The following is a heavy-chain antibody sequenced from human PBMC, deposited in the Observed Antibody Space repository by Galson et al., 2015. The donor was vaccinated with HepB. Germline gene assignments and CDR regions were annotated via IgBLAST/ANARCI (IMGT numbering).Heavy chain of an antibody. D-gene: IGHD5-24*01. V-gene: IGHV1-18*01. Sequence: KVSCKASGYTFTSYTINWVRQAPGQGLEWMAWIRTYNGNTDYAQNLQDRVTVTTDTSTSTAYMELRSLRSDDTAVYYCARGMTTNDAFDIWGQGTMVTVSS. J-gene: IGHJ3*02. CDR1: GYTFTSYT. CDR3: ARGMTTNDAFDI. CDR2: IRTYNGNT.